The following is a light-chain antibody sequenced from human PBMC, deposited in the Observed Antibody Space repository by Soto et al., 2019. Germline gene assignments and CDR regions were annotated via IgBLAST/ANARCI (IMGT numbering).Light chain of an antibody. CDR2: GAS. CDR3: QQYNSWPET. CDR1: QSVSSN. J-gene: IGKJ1*01. V-gene: IGKV3-15*01. Sequence: EIVMTQSPATLSVSPGERATLSCRASQSVSSNLAWYQQKPGQAPRLLIYGASTRATGIPARFSGSGSGTEFTLTISSLQSEDLAVYYGQQYNSWPETFGQGTKVDIK.